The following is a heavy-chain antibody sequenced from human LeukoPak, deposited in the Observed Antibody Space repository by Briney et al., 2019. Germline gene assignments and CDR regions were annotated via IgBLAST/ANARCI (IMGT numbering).Heavy chain of an antibody. CDR2: IWYDGSNI. CDR1: GFSFSSYG. D-gene: IGHD2-2*01. J-gene: IGHJ2*01. V-gene: IGHV3-33*06. CDR3: AKGYCSRTSCYWYFDL. Sequence: GGSLRLSCAASGFSFSSYGMHWVRQAPGKGLEWVALIWYDGSNIYYADSVKGRFTISRDNSKNTLYLQMNSLRAEDTAVYYCAKGYCSRTSCYWYFDLWAVAPWSLSPQ.